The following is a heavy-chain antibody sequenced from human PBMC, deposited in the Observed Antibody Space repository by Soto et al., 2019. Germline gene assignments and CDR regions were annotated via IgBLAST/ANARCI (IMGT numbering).Heavy chain of an antibody. J-gene: IGHJ6*02. D-gene: IGHD6-13*01. Sequence: ASVKVSCKASGYTFTSYGISWVRQAPGQGLEWMGWISAYNGNTNYAQKLQGRVTMTTDTSTSTAYMELRSLRSDDTAVYYCARDPPSTAAGTGFYYYGMDVWGQGTTVTVSS. V-gene: IGHV1-18*01. CDR1: GYTFTSYG. CDR3: ARDPPSTAAGTGFYYYGMDV. CDR2: ISAYNGNT.